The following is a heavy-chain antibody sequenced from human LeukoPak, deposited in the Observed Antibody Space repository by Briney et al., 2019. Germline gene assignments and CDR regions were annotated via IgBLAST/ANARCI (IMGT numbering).Heavy chain of an antibody. CDR2: ISGSGGST. CDR1: GFTFSSYA. D-gene: IGHD5-18*01. Sequence: GGSLRLSCAASGFTFSSYAMSWVRQAPGKGLEWVSAISGSGGSTYYADSVKGRFTISRDNSKNTLYLQINSLRAEDTALYYCAKDFRGRGYNYGTVFDHWGQGTLVTVSS. CDR3: AKDFRGRGYNYGTVFDH. V-gene: IGHV3-23*01. J-gene: IGHJ4*02.